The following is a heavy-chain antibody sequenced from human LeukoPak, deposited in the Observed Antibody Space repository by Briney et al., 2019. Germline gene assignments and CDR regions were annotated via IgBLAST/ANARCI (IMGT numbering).Heavy chain of an antibody. Sequence: SWIRQPPGKGLEWIGHIYYSGSTHHNPSLKSRVTISVDTSKNQFSLKLSSVTATDTAVYYCARSLLSAGSGSYGFDPWGQGTLVTVSS. CDR2: IYYSGST. V-gene: IGHV4-30-4*08. J-gene: IGHJ5*02. D-gene: IGHD3-10*01. CDR3: ARSLLSAGSGSYGFDP.